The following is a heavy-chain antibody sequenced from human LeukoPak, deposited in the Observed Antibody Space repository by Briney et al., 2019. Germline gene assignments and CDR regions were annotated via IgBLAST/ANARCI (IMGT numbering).Heavy chain of an antibody. CDR2: IKSNGGST. Sequence: GALRLFCAASGFPFSSLAKHWVRQAPRKGLEYVLAIKSNGGSTYYANSVKGRFTISRDNSKNTLYLQMGSLRAEDMAVYYCARAGGEGTAAGTYYVYWGQGTLVTVSS. D-gene: IGHD6-13*01. V-gene: IGHV3-64*01. CDR3: ARAGGEGTAAGTYYVY. CDR1: GFPFSSLA. J-gene: IGHJ4*02.